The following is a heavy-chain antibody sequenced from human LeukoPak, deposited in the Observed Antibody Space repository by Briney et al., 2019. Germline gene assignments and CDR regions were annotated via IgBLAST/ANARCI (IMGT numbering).Heavy chain of an antibody. D-gene: IGHD5-12*01. CDR1: GGSIRSYY. J-gene: IGHJ5*01. CDR2: IYYSGST. V-gene: IGHV4-59*01. Sequence: SETLSLTCTVSGGSIRSYYWSWIRQPPGKGLEWIGYIYYSGSTNYNPSLKSRVTISVDTSKNQFSLKLSSVTAADTALYFCARGMSAAYDYNWFDSWGQGTLVTVSS. CDR3: ARGMSAAYDYNWFDS.